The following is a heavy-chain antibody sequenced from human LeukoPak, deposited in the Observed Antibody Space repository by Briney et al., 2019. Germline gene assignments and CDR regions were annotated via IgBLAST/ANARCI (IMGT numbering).Heavy chain of an antibody. CDR2: ISVYNGDT. CDR3: ARHNLYDSSGDGRYYFDY. V-gene: IGHV1-18*01. D-gene: IGHD3-22*01. Sequence: ASVKVSCKAPGYTFTTYGMSWVRQAPGQGLEWMGWISVYNGDTNYAQTFQGRVTLTAGTSASTAYMELRSLRSDDTAVYYCARHNLYDSSGDGRYYFDYWGQGTLVTVSS. CDR1: GYTFTTYG. J-gene: IGHJ4*02.